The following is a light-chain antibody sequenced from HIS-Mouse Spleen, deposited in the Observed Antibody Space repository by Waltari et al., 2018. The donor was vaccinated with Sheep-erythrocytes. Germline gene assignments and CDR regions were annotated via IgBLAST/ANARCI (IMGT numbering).Light chain of an antibody. V-gene: IGKV3-15*01. J-gene: IGKJ1*01. Sequence: EIVLTQSPATLSVSPGERATLSCMASQSVSSNLAWYQQEPGQAPRLLIYGASTRATGIPARFSGSGSGTEFTLTISSLQSEDFAVYYCQQYNNWPPWTFGQGTKVEIK. CDR2: GAS. CDR3: QQYNNWPPWT. CDR1: QSVSSN.